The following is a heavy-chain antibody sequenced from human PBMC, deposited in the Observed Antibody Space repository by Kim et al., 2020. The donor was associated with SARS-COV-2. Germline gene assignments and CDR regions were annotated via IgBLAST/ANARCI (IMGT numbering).Heavy chain of an antibody. D-gene: IGHD3-9*01. J-gene: IGHJ4*02. V-gene: IGHV1-18*01. CDR2: ISAYNGNT. CDR3: ARGDILTGYYLNSIDY. CDR1: GYTFTSYG. Sequence: ASVKVSCKASGYTFTSYGISWVRQAPGQGLEWMGWISAYNGNTNYAQKLQGRVTMTTDTSTSTAYMELRSLRSDDTAVYYCARGDILTGYYLNSIDYWGQGTLVTVSS.